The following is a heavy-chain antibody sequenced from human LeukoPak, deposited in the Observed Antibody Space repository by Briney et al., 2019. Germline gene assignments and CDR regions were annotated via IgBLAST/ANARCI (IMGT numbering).Heavy chain of an antibody. D-gene: IGHD3-10*01. Sequence: ASVKVSCKASGGTFSSYAISWVRQAPGQGLEWMGGIIPIFGTANYAQKFQGRVTITADESTSTAYMELSSLRSGDTAVYYCARDPINHYYGSGSYYPNWFDPWGQGTLVTVSS. J-gene: IGHJ5*02. CDR1: GGTFSSYA. CDR3: ARDPINHYYGSGSYYPNWFDP. CDR2: IIPIFGTA. V-gene: IGHV1-69*13.